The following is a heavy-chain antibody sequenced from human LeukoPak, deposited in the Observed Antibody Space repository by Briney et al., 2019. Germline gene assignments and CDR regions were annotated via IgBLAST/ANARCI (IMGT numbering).Heavy chain of an antibody. V-gene: IGHV1-8*01. D-gene: IGHD6-13*01. CDR2: MNPNSGNT. J-gene: IGHJ6*03. CDR1: GYTFTSYD. CDR3: ARGGRIAAVLGYYYYYMDV. Sequence: GASVKVSCKASGYTFTSYDINWVRQATGQGLEWMGWMNPNSGNTGYAQKFQGRVTMTRNTSISTAYMELSSLRSEDTAVYYCARGGRIAAVLGYYYYYMDVWGKGTTVTISS.